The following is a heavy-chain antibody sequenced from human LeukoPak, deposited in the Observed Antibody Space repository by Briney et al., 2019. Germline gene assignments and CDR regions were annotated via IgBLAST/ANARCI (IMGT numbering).Heavy chain of an antibody. CDR1: GYTFTGYY. CDR3: ARALVPAAQRLSS. V-gene: IGHV1-2*02. CDR2: INPNTGGT. J-gene: IGHJ5*02. Sequence: ASMKVSCKASGYTFTGYYLHWVRQAPGQGLEWMGWINPNTGGTKYAQKFQGRVTMTRDTSISTAYMEVTRLTSDDTAVYYCARALVPAAQRLSSWGQGILVTVSS. D-gene: IGHD2-2*01.